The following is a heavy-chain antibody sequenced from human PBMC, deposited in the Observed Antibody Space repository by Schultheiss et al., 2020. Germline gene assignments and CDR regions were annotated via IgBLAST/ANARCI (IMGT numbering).Heavy chain of an antibody. Sequence: GGSLRLSCAASGFTVYSNYMTWVRQAPGKGLEWVSAISGSGGSTYYADSVKGRFTISRDNSKNTLYLQMGSLRAEDMAVYYCAREGIAVAEGAFDIWGQGTMVTVSS. CDR1: GFTVYSNY. J-gene: IGHJ3*02. CDR2: ISGSGGST. V-gene: IGHV3-23*01. D-gene: IGHD6-19*01. CDR3: AREGIAVAEGAFDI.